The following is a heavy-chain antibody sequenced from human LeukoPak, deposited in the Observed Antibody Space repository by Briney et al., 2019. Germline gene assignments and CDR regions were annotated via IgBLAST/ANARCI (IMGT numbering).Heavy chain of an antibody. Sequence: ASVKVSCKASGYTFTSYDINWVRQATGQGLEWMGWMNPNSGNTGYAQKFQGRVTMTRNTSISTAYMELSSLRSEDTAVYYCARTPKYQLLGRYYYYGMDVWGQGTTVTVSS. CDR1: GYTFTSYD. J-gene: IGHJ6*02. CDR3: ARTPKYQLLGRYYYYGMDV. V-gene: IGHV1-8*01. CDR2: MNPNSGNT. D-gene: IGHD2-2*01.